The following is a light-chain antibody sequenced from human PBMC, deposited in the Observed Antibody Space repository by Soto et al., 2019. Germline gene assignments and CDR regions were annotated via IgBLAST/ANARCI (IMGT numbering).Light chain of an antibody. CDR1: QSVSLN. Sequence: EMVMTQSPATVSVSPGERTTLSCRTSQSVSLNLAWYQQKPGLAPRLRIYGASTRAIGIPARFSGSGSGTDLSLTISSLQSEDFAVYYCQQYNNGPLSFGGGTTVAIQ. CDR2: GAS. CDR3: QQYNNGPLS. J-gene: IGKJ4*01. V-gene: IGKV3-15*01.